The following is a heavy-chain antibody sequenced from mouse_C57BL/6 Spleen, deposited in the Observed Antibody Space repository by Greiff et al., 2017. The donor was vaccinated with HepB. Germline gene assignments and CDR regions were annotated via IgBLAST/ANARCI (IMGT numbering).Heavy chain of an antibody. CDR1: GYAFSSSW. CDR2: IYPGDGDT. D-gene: IGHD2-1*01. J-gene: IGHJ3*01. CDR3: ARSTGNSFAY. V-gene: IGHV1-82*01. Sequence: QVQLQQSGPELVKPGASVKISCKASGYAFSSSWMNWVKQRPGKGLEWIGRIYPGDGDTNYNGKFKGKATLTADKSSSTAYMQLSSLTSEDSAVYFCARSTGNSFAYWGQGTLVTVSA.